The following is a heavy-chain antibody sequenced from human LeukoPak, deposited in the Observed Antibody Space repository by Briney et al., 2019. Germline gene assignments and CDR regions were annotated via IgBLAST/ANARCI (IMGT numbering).Heavy chain of an antibody. D-gene: IGHD3-22*01. CDR2: IYYSGST. Sequence: SETLSLTCTVSAGSISSYYWSWIRQPPGQGLEWIGYIYYSGSTYYHPSLKSRVTISVDTSKNQFSLKLSSVTAADTAVYYCARGRSYYDSSGPGNWFDPWGQGTLVTVSS. J-gene: IGHJ5*02. CDR1: AGSISSYY. V-gene: IGHV4-59*12. CDR3: ARGRSYYDSSGPGNWFDP.